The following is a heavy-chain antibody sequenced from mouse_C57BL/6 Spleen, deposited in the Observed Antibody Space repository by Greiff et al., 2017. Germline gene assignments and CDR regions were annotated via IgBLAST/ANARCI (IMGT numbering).Heavy chain of an antibody. Sequence: EVQLQQSGAELVKPGASVKLSCTASGFNIKDYYMHWVKQRTEQGLAWIGRIDPEDGETKYAPEFQGKATITADTSSNTAYLQLSSLTSEDTAVYYCARGSPVEAMDYWGQGTSVTVSS. CDR1: GFNIKDYY. V-gene: IGHV14-2*01. CDR3: ARGSPVEAMDY. D-gene: IGHD1-1*01. J-gene: IGHJ4*01. CDR2: IDPEDGET.